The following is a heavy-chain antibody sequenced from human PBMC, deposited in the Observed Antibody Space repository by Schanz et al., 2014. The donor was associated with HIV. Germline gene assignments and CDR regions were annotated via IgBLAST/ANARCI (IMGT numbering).Heavy chain of an antibody. CDR2: ISSDGSST. CDR3: AREASLEWLYGVDV. Sequence: EVRLLESGGDLVQPGGSLRLSCAASGFTFSTSWMHWVRQAPGKGLVWVSRISSDGSSTSYADSVKGRFTISRDNAKNTLYLQTNSLRGEDTAVYYCAREASLEWLYGVDVWGQGTTVTVSS. J-gene: IGHJ6*02. D-gene: IGHD3-3*01. V-gene: IGHV3-74*01. CDR1: GFTFSTSW.